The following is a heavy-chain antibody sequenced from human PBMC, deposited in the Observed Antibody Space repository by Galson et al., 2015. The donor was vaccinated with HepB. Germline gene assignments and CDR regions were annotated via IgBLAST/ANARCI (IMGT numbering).Heavy chain of an antibody. J-gene: IGHJ4*02. CDR3: ARKFGYFDY. CDR1: GFIFSSYA. D-gene: IGHD3-16*01. V-gene: IGHV3-23*01. Sequence: SLRLSCAASGFIFSSYAMNWVRQVPGKGLEWVATISGRGDTTFYAGSVKGRFTISRGNSENTLYLQMNSLRVEDTAVYFCARKFGYFDYWGQGALVTVSA. CDR2: ISGRGDTT.